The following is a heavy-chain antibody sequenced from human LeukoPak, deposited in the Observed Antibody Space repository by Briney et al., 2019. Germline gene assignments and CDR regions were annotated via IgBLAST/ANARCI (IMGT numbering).Heavy chain of an antibody. CDR2: IIPIIGIA. V-gene: IGHV1-69*04. CDR3: ARVILRDGYNYRSDY. D-gene: IGHD5-24*01. J-gene: IGHJ4*02. Sequence: GASVKVSCKASGGTFCSYAISWARQAPGQGLGWVVRIIPIIGIANYAQKFPGRVTITADKSTSTAYMELRSLRSEDTAVYDCARVILRDGYNYRSDYWGQGTLVTVSS. CDR1: GGTFCSYA.